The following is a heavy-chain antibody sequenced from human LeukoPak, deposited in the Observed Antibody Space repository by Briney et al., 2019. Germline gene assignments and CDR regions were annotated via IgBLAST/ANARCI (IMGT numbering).Heavy chain of an antibody. J-gene: IGHJ4*02. Sequence: GESLKISFKGSGYSFTSYWIAWVRQMPGKGPEWMGIIYPGDSDTRYSPSFQGQVTISADKSISTAYLQWSSLKASDTAMYYCARFHRFGELFSDYWGQGTLVTVSS. CDR2: IYPGDSDT. CDR3: ARFHRFGELFSDY. CDR1: GYSFTSYW. V-gene: IGHV5-51*01. D-gene: IGHD3-10*01.